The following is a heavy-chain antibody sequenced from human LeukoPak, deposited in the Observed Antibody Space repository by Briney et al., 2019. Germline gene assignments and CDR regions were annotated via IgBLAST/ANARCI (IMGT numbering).Heavy chain of an antibody. D-gene: IGHD3-22*01. V-gene: IGHV3-66*01. Sequence: PGGSLRLSCAASEFSVGSNYMTWVRQAPGKGLEWVSLIYSGGSTYYADSVKGRFTISRDNAKNSLYLQMNSLRAEDTAVYYCASLDGYYDSSGPNWFDPWGQGTLVTVSS. CDR1: EFSVGSNY. J-gene: IGHJ5*02. CDR3: ASLDGYYDSSGPNWFDP. CDR2: IYSGGST.